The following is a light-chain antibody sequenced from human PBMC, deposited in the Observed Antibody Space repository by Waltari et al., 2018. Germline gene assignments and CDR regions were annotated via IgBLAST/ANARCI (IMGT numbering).Light chain of an antibody. Sequence: QSALTQPPSASGSPGQSVTISCTGTSSDVGGYDHVSWFQQHPGKAPNLMLYEVPKRPSGVPHRLAGSNLGNTASLTVAGLQAEDEADYYCCSYAGTNNLGVFGGGTKLTVL. V-gene: IGLV2-8*01. CDR3: CSYAGTNNLGV. CDR2: EVP. J-gene: IGLJ3*02. CDR1: SSDVGGYDH.